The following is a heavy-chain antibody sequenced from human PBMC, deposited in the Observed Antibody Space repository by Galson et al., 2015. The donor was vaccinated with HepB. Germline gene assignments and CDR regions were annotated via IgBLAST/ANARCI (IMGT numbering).Heavy chain of an antibody. J-gene: IGHJ4*02. CDR3: ARSLGYCSSTSCYEGQGEFDY. CDR1: GFTFSDYY. CDR2: ISSSSSYT. Sequence: SLRLSCAASGFTFSDYYMSWIRQAPGKGLEWVSYISSSSSYTNYADSVKGRFTISRDNAKNSLYLQMNSLRAEDTAVYYCARSLGYCSSTSCYEGQGEFDYWGQGTLVTVSS. D-gene: IGHD2-2*01. V-gene: IGHV3-11*03.